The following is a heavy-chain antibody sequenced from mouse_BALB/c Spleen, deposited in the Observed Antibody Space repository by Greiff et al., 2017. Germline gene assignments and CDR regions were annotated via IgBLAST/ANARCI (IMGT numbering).Heavy chain of an antibody. CDR1: GFSLTSYG. D-gene: IGHD1-1*01. V-gene: IGHV2-9*02. Sequence: VQLVESGPGLVAPSQSLSITCTVSGFSLTSYGVHWVRQPPGKGLEWLGVIWAGGSTNYNSALMSRLSISKDNSKSQVFLKMNSLQTDDTAMYYCAIEGPLITTVVEYYAMDYWGQGTSVTVSS. CDR2: IWAGGST. J-gene: IGHJ4*01. CDR3: AIEGPLITTVVEYYAMDY.